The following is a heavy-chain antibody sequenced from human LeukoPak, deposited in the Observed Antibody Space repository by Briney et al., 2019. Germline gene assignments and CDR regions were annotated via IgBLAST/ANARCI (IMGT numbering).Heavy chain of an antibody. CDR1: GFIFSSYA. D-gene: IGHD2-8*01. Sequence: TGGSLRLSCVTSGFIFSSYAMSWVRQAPGKGLEWVSTISGNGGSTYYAASVKGRFTISRDNSKNTLYLQMNSLRAEDTAVYYCARSQWSDYWGQGTLVTVSS. CDR3: ARSQWSDY. V-gene: IGHV3-23*01. CDR2: ISGNGGST. J-gene: IGHJ4*02.